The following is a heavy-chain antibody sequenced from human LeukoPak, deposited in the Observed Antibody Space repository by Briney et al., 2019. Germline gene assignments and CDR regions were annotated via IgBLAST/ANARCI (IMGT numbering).Heavy chain of an antibody. CDR1: GFTFSSDE. J-gene: IGHJ4*02. CDR2: ISSSGSDI. Sequence: PGGSLRVSCAASGFTFSSDEMNWVRQAPGKGLEWVAYISSSGSDIYYADSVKGRFTTSRDNPRNSLYLQMNSLRVEDTAVYYCARDASREGDRVEYWGQGTLVTVSS. V-gene: IGHV3-48*03. CDR3: ARDASREGDRVEY. D-gene: IGHD3-16*01.